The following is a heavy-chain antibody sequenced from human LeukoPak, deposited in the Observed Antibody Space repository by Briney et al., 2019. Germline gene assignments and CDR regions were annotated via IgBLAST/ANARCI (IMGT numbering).Heavy chain of an antibody. CDR3: ARPLIAVALVGWYFDL. J-gene: IGHJ2*01. CDR2: ISGSGGST. CDR1: GFTFSSYA. V-gene: IGHV3-23*01. D-gene: IGHD6-19*01. Sequence: GGSLRLSCAASGFTFSSYAMSWVRQAPGKGLEWVSAISGSGGSTYYADSVKGRFTISRDNSKNTLYLQMNSLRAEDTAVYYCARPLIAVALVGWYFDLWGRGTLVTVSS.